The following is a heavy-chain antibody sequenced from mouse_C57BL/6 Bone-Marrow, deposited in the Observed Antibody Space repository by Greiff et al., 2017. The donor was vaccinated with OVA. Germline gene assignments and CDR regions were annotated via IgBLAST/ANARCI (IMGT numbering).Heavy chain of an antibody. CDR1: GFTFSSYA. D-gene: IGHD4-1*02. CDR2: FISGGVYI. V-gene: IGHV5-9-1*02. CDR3: TSNWGDY. J-gene: IGHJ2*01. Sequence: EVMLVESGEGLVKPGGSLKLSCAASGFTFSSYALSWVRQTPEKRLEWVAYFISGGVYIYYADTVKGRCTIPRDNARNTLYLQMSSLKSEDTAMYYCTSNWGDYWGQGTTLTVSS.